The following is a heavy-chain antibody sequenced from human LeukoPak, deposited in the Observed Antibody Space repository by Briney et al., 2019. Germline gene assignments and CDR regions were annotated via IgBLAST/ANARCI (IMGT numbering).Heavy chain of an antibody. CDR3: ASLRSYSDAFDI. Sequence: GESLQISCQGSGYSFPTYWIGWVRQMPGKGLEWMGIIYPGDSDSRYSPSFQGQVTMSADKSISTAYLQWSSLKASDTAMYYCASLRSYSDAFDIWGQGTMATVSS. D-gene: IGHD2-21*01. V-gene: IGHV5-51*01. CDR1: GYSFPTYW. CDR2: IYPGDSDS. J-gene: IGHJ3*02.